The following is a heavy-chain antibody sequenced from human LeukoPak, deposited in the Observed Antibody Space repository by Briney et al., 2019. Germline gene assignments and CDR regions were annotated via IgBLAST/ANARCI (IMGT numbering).Heavy chain of an antibody. J-gene: IGHJ4*02. CDR3: ARIPGGSVLRAFDY. CDR2: NNPNSGVT. Sequence: ASVKVSYKASGYTFIGYYVHWVRQAPGQGLEWMGRNNPNSGVTNYAQKFQGRVTMTRDTSISTAYMELSSLNSDDTAVYYCARIPGGSVLRAFDYWGQGTLVTVSS. CDR1: GYTFIGYY. D-gene: IGHD1-26*01. V-gene: IGHV1-2*06.